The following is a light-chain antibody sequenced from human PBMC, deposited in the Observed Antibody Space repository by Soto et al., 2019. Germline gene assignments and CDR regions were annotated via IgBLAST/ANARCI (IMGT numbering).Light chain of an antibody. J-gene: IGLJ1*01. CDR2: EVS. V-gene: IGLV2-14*03. CDR1: SSDVGAYDY. CDR3: SSYTRSSTRV. Sequence: QSVLTQPASVSGSPGQSITISCTGTSSDVGAYDYVSWYQQHPDKAPKLMIYEVSNRPSGVSNRFSGSKSVNTATLTISGLQADDGADYYCSSYTRSSTRVFGPGTKLTVL.